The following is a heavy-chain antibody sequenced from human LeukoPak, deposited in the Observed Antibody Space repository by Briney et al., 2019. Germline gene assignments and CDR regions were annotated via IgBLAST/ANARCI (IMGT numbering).Heavy chain of an antibody. CDR1: GGTFSSYA. CDR2: IIPILGIA. Sequence: SVKVSCKASGGTFSSYAISWVRQAPGQGLEWMGRIIPILGIANYAQKFQGRVTITADKSTSTAYMELSSLRSEDTAVYYCAPGRWELLAPVGYWGQGTLVTVSS. V-gene: IGHV1-69*04. J-gene: IGHJ4*02. D-gene: IGHD1-26*01. CDR3: APGRWELLAPVGY.